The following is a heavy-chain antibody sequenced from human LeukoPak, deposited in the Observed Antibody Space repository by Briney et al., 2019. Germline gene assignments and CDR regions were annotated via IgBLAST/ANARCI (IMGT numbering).Heavy chain of an antibody. CDR1: GYTFTSYA. V-gene: IGHV1-3*01. CDR2: INAGNGNT. J-gene: IGHJ4*02. CDR3: ARDLGWFGELPFDY. Sequence: VASVKVSCKASGYTFTSYAMHWVRQAPGQRLEWMGWINAGNGNTKYSQKFQGRVTITRDTSASTAYMELSSLRSEDTAVYYCARDLGWFGELPFDYWGQGTLVTVSS. D-gene: IGHD3-10*01.